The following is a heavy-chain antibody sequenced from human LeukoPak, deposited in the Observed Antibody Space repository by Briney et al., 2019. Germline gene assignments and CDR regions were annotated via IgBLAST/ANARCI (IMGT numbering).Heavy chain of an antibody. CDR2: ISAYNGNT. Sequence: ASVTVSCKASGYTFTSYGISWVRQAPGQGLEWMGWISAYNGNTNYAQKLQGRVTMTTDTSTSTAYLELRSLRSDDTAVYYRARHLRSGYDFDYWGQGTLVTVSS. J-gene: IGHJ4*02. CDR3: ARHLRSGYDFDY. CDR1: GYTFTSYG. V-gene: IGHV1-18*01. D-gene: IGHD5-12*01.